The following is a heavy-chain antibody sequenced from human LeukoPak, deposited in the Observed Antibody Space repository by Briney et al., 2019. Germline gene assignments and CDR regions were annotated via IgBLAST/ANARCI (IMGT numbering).Heavy chain of an antibody. CDR1: GFTFSSYW. CDR3: ASASGSYDY. V-gene: IGHV3-7*01. D-gene: IGHD1-26*01. CDR2: IKEDGSEK. Sequence: PGGSLRLSCVASGFTFSSYWMSWVRQAPGKGLGWVANIKEDGSEKYHVDSVKGRFTISRDNAKNSLYLQMNSLTAEDTAVYYCASASGSYDYWGQGTLVTVSS. J-gene: IGHJ4*02.